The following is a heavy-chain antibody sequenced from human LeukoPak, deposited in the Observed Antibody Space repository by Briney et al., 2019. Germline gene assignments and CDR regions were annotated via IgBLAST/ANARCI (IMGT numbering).Heavy chain of an antibody. CDR2: IYYSGST. V-gene: IGHV4-39*07. Sequence: ASETLSLTCTVSGGSISSRSYYWGWIRQPPGKGLEWIGSIYYSGSTYYNPSLKSRVNISVGPSKNQFSLKLSSVTAADTAVYYCARDGPDVGFQHWGQGTLVTVSS. CDR1: GGSISSRSYY. J-gene: IGHJ1*01. CDR3: ARDGPDVGFQH.